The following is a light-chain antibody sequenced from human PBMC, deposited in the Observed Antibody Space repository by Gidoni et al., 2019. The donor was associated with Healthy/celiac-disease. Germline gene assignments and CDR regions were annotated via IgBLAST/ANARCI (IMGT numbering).Light chain of an antibody. J-gene: IGKJ5*01. CDR3: QQRSNWPPG. CDR1: QSVSSY. Sequence: ELVLLPPPATLSLSPGDRATLSCRASQSVSSYLAWYQQKPGQAPRLLIYDASNRATGIPARFSGSGSGTDFTLTISSLEPEDFAVYYCQQRSNWPPGFGQGTRLEIK. CDR2: DAS. V-gene: IGKV3-11*01.